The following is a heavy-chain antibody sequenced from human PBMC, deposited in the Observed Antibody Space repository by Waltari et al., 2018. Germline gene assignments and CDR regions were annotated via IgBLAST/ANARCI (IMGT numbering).Heavy chain of an antibody. V-gene: IGHV3-7*01. CDR1: EFTFAYYW. Sequence: EVQLVESGGGLVQPGGSLRLSCAASEFTFAYYWVTWVRQAPGKGLEWVANIKEDGNEKYYADSVKGRFTISRDNAKNSLYLQMSSLRVEDTAVYYCATQSWSNFEYWGQGTLVTVSS. D-gene: IGHD3-3*01. J-gene: IGHJ4*02. CDR3: ATQSWSNFEY. CDR2: IKEDGNEK.